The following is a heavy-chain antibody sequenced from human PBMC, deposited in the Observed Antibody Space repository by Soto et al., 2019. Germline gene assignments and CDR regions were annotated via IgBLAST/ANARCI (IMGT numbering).Heavy chain of an antibody. CDR3: AKVGPYDSGSYMFRHNWFGP. CDR2: IYSGGAT. CDR1: GFRVSPSH. D-gene: IGHD3-10*01. Sequence: TEGSLRLSCASAGFRVSPSHISWVRQAPGKGLEWVSVIYSGGATHYAVSVKGRLIISRDKSKNTVDLQMNSLRAEDTAVYYCAKVGPYDSGSYMFRHNWFGPRGLGT. J-gene: IGHJ5*02. V-gene: IGHV3-53*01.